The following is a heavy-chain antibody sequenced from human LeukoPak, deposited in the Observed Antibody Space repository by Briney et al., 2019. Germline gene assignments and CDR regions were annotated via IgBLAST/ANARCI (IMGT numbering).Heavy chain of an antibody. V-gene: IGHV3-7*03. Sequence: GGSLRLSCAASGFTFSSYWMHWVRQAPGKGMEWVANIKQDGSEKYYVASVKARFTISRDNAKNALHLQMNSLRAEDTAVYYCARRYFEYWGQGTLVTVSS. J-gene: IGHJ4*02. CDR3: ARRYFEY. CDR1: GFTFSSYW. CDR2: IKQDGSEK.